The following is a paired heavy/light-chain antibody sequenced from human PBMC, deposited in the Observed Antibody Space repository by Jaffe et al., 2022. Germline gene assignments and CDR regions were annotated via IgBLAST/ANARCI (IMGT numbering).Light chain of an antibody. Sequence: DIQMTQSPSSVSASVGDRVIITCRASQGIRNWLAWYQQKPGKAPKLLIYAASSLQSGVPLRFSGSGSGTDFTLTISSLQPEDFATYYCQQANSFPFTFGQGTKLEIK. CDR2: AAS. V-gene: IGKV1-12*01. CDR3: QQANSFPFT. CDR1: QGIRNW. J-gene: IGKJ2*01.
Heavy chain of an antibody. CDR1: GYTFRDYY. V-gene: IGHV1-69-2*01. D-gene: IGHD2-2*01. CDR3: ATAPRRKQIYMPVPDI. CDR2: LDPEDGKA. J-gene: IGHJ4*02. Sequence: EVQVVQSGAEVKEPGATVKISCKVSGYTFRDYYMHWVQQAPGRGLEWMGLLDPEDGKAIYAEKFQGRVTIVADTSRDTAYMDVSSLRSEDTAVYYCATAPRRKQIYMPVPDIWGQGTLVTVSS.